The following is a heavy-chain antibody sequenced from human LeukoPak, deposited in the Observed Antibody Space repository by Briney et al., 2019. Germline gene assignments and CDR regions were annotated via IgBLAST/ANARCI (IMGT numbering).Heavy chain of an antibody. D-gene: IGHD3-10*01. J-gene: IGHJ4*02. CDR1: GYTFTGYY. CDR3: ARDEEVFGEFFNY. Sequence: ASVKVSCKASGYTFTGYYMHWVRQAPGQGLEWMGWINPNSGGTNYAQKFQGRVTMTRDTSISTAYMELSRLRSDDTAVYYCARDEEVFGEFFNYWGQGTLVTVSS. V-gene: IGHV1-2*02. CDR2: INPNSGGT.